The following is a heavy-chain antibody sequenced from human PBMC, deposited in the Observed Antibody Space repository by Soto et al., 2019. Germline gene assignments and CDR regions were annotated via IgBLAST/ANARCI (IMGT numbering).Heavy chain of an antibody. CDR1: GFSLTTSGVG. D-gene: IGHD3-3*01. V-gene: IGHV2-5*02. CDR3: SHRVLRTVFGLVTTTAIYFDF. Sequence: QITLNESGPTQVKPRQTLTLTCTFSGFSLTTSGVGVGWIRQSPGKAPEWLALIYCDDDKRYSPSLKSRLTITKDTSKTQLVLTMADLDPADTATYYCSHRVLRTVFGLVTTTAIYFDFWGQGTPVAVSS. CDR2: IYCDDDK. J-gene: IGHJ4*02.